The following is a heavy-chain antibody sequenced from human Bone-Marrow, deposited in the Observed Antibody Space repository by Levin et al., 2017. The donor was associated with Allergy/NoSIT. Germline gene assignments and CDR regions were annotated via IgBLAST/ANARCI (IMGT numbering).Heavy chain of an antibody. CDR1: GGSISTDNW. J-gene: IGHJ6*02. V-gene: IGHV4-4*01. CDR3: ARDEGRGYCSTSRCYGMDV. Sequence: GSLRLSCGVSGGSISTDNWWTWVRQAPGKGLEWIGQMHHMGTFDYNPSLQSRVTISVDKPNNQFSLTLRSVTAADTAIYFCARDEGRGYCSTSRCYGMDVWGQGTTVTVSS. D-gene: IGHD2-2*03. CDR2: MHHMGTF.